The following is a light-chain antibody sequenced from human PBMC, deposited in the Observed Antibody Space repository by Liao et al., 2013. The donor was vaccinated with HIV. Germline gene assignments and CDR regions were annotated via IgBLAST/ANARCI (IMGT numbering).Light chain of an antibody. CDR3: QVWDSSNDHPA. Sequence: SYELTQPPSVSVAPGKTARITCGGKNIGSKSVHWYQQKPGQAPVMVISHDSERPSGIPERFSGSNSGNTATLTINRVEVGDDADYFCQVWDSSNDHPAFGGGTKVTVL. V-gene: IGLV3-21*01. CDR2: HDS. J-gene: IGLJ1*01. CDR1: NIGSKS.